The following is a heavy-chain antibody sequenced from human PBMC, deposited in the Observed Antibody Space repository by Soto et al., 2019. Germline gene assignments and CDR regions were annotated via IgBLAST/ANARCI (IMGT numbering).Heavy chain of an antibody. Sequence: EVQLVESGGGLVQPGGSLRLSCAASGFTFSTYWMNWVRQAPGKGLEWVANIKEDGSEEYYVDSVKGRFTISRDNAKNSLFLDMNSLRGEDPAVYYCARGWGAPGRGSAFGYYYHFGMDVWGQGTTVTVPS. V-gene: IGHV3-7*05. CDR2: IKEDGSEE. CDR3: ARGWGAPGRGSAFGYYYHFGMDV. J-gene: IGHJ6*02. D-gene: IGHD3-16*01. CDR1: GFTFSTYW.